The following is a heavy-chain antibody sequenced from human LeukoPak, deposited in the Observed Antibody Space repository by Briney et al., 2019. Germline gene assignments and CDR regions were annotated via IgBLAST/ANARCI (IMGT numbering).Heavy chain of an antibody. CDR1: GFTFSSYS. D-gene: IGHD3-22*01. CDR2: ITSSSSYI. Sequence: GGSLRLSCAASGFTFSSYSMNWVRQAPGKGLEWVSSITSSSSYIYYAGSMKSRFTISRDNAKNSLYLQMNSLRAADTAVYYRARASSGYYYAPFDYWGQGTLVTVSS. V-gene: IGHV3-21*01. J-gene: IGHJ4*02. CDR3: ARASSGYYYAPFDY.